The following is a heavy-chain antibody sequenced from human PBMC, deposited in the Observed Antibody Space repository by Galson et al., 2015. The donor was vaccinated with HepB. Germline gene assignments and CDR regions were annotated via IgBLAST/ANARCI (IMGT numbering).Heavy chain of an antibody. CDR1: GGSISSSNW. J-gene: IGHJ4*02. D-gene: IGHD6-19*01. CDR2: IYHSGST. CDR3: ARASGRGSGWAGES. Sequence: SETLSLTCAVSGGSISSSNWWSWVRQPPGKGLEWIGEIYHSGSTNYNPSLKSRVTISVDKSKNQFSLKLSSVTAADTAVYYCARASGRGSGWAGESWGQGTLVTVSS. V-gene: IGHV4-4*02.